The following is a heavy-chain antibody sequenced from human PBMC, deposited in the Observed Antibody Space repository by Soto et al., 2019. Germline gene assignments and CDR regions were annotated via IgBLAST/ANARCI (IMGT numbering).Heavy chain of an antibody. CDR1: GGTFSSYA. V-gene: IGHV1-69*12. CDR3: ASMYYDSSRYQQFYYYYGMDV. D-gene: IGHD3-22*01. J-gene: IGHJ6*02. Sequence: QVQLVQSGAEVKKPGSSVKVSCKASGGTFSSYAISWVRQAPGQGLEWMGGIIPIFGTANYAQKFQGRVTITADESTSTAYMELSSLRSEDTAVYYCASMYYDSSRYQQFYYYYGMDVWGQGTTVTVSS. CDR2: IIPIFGTA.